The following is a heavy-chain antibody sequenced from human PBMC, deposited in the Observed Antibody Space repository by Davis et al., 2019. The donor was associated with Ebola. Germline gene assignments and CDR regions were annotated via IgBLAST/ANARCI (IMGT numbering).Heavy chain of an antibody. CDR2: IYYSGST. Sequence: PSETLSLTCAVYGGSFSGYYWSWIRQPPGKGLEWIGYIYYSGSTNYNPSLKSRVTISVDTSKNQFSLKLSSVTAADTAVYYCARDRRGQQAFDIWGQGTMVTVSS. J-gene: IGHJ3*02. V-gene: IGHV4-59*01. D-gene: IGHD3-10*01. CDR1: GGSFSGYY. CDR3: ARDRRGQQAFDI.